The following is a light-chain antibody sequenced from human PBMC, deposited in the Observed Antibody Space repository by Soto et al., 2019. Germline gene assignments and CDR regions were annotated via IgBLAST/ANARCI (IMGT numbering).Light chain of an antibody. CDR3: MQALQTPLT. Sequence: DIVMTQSPLSLPVTPGESASISCRSSQSLLHSSGNNYLDWYLQKPGQSPQLLIYLGSNRAPGVTDKFSGSGSGTDFTLKISRVEAEDVGVYYCMQALQTPLTFGGGTKVEIK. CDR1: QSLLHSSGNNY. CDR2: LGS. J-gene: IGKJ4*01. V-gene: IGKV2-28*01.